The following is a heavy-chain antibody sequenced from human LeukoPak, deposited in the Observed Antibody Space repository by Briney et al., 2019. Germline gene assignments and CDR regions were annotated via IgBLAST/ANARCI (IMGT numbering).Heavy chain of an antibody. J-gene: IGHJ5*02. CDR2: IYYSGST. V-gene: IGHV4-30-4*08. CDR3: ARVWYQLLAGWFDP. Sequence: PSQTLSLTCTVSGGSISSGDYYWSWIRQPPGKGLEWIGYIYYSGSTYYNPSLKSRVTISVDTSKNQFSVKLSSVTAADTAVYYCARVWYQLLAGWFDPWGQGTLVTVSS. D-gene: IGHD2-2*01. CDR1: GGSISSGDYY.